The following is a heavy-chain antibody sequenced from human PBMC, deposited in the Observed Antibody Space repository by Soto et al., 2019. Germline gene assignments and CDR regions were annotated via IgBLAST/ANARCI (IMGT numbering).Heavy chain of an antibody. V-gene: IGHV3-23*01. Sequence: EVQLLESGGGLVQPGGSLRLSCAASGFTFSSYAMSWVRQAPGKGLEWVSAISGSGGSTYYADSVKGRFTISRDNSKNTLYLQMNSLRAEDTAVYYCAKGLHIVGVTAIAGYFDYWGQGTLVTVSS. CDR2: ISGSGGST. CDR3: AKGLHIVGVTAIAGYFDY. CDR1: GFTFSSYA. J-gene: IGHJ4*02. D-gene: IGHD2-21*02.